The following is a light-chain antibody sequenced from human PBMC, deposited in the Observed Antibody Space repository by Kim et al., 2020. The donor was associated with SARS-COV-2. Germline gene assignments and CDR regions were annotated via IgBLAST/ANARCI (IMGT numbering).Light chain of an antibody. CDR3: VLYMGSGIWV. Sequence: QAVVTQESSFSVSPGGTVTLTCGLSSGSVSTSYYPSWYQQAPGQAPRTPIYNTNTRSSGVPDRFSGSILGNKAALTITGAQADDESDYYCVLYMGSGIWVFGGGTQLTVL. V-gene: IGLV8-61*01. CDR2: NTN. CDR1: SGSVSTSYY. J-gene: IGLJ3*02.